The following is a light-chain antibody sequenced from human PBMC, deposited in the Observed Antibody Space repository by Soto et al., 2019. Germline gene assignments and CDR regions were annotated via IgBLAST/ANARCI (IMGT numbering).Light chain of an antibody. CDR1: QGIGTS. CDR3: QKYSSAPLT. J-gene: IGKJ4*01. CDR2: TAS. V-gene: IGKV1-27*01. Sequence: DIQMTQSPLSLSASVGDSVTITCRASQGIGTSLAWYQQKPGKVPKLLIYTASTLQSGVPSRFSGSGSGTDFTLSISSLQPEDVATYYCQKYSSAPLTFGGGSKVEIK.